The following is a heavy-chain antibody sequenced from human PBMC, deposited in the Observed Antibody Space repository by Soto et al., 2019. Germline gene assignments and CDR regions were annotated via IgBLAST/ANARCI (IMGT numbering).Heavy chain of an antibody. CDR1: GYTFSSYS. V-gene: IGHV1-18*01. Sequence: GASVKVSCKTSGYTFSSYSINWVRQAPGQGLEWMAWISTTSGNTHYAERVQGRVTVTLDKSARTAFMEMWGLTSDDTAVYFWARDNGYYDVWG. J-gene: IGHJ6*02. CDR2: ISTTSGNT. CDR3: ARDNGYYDV. D-gene: IGHD5-18*01.